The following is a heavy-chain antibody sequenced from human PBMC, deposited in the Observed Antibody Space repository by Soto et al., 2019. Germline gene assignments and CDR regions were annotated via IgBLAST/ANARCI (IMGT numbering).Heavy chain of an antibody. CDR3: AREGWPFDY. D-gene: IGHD1-26*01. CDR2: FSSSSGTI. CDR1: GFTFSSYS. Sequence: EVQLVESGGGLVQPGGSLRLSCAASGFTFSSYSMNWVRQAPGKGLEWVSYFSSSSGTIYYADSVKGRFTISRDNAKNSRYLQMTSLRDEDTAVYYWAREGWPFDYWGQGTLVTVSS. J-gene: IGHJ4*02. V-gene: IGHV3-48*02.